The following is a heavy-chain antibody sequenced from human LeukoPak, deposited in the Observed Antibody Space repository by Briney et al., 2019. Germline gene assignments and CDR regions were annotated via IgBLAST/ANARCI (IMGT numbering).Heavy chain of an antibody. J-gene: IGHJ5*02. V-gene: IGHV4-30-2*01. Sequence: PSETLSLTCAVSGGSISSGGYSWSWIRQPPGKGLEWIGYIYHSGSTYYNPSPKSRVTISVDRSKNQFSLKLSSVTAADTAVYYCARGGSNWFDPWGQGTLVTVSS. CDR3: ARGGSNWFDP. D-gene: IGHD2-15*01. CDR2: IYHSGST. CDR1: GGSISSGGYS.